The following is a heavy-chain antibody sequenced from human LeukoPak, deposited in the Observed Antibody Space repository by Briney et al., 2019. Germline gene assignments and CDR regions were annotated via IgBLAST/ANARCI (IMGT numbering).Heavy chain of an antibody. Sequence: GGSLRLSCAASGFTFDDYAMHWVRQAPGKGLEWVSGISWNSGSIGYADSVKGRFTISRDNAKNSLYLQMNSLRAEDMALYYCAKGGGGYSYYHYMDVWGKGTTVTVSS. V-gene: IGHV3-9*03. J-gene: IGHJ6*03. CDR1: GFTFDDYA. CDR2: ISWNSGSI. CDR3: AKGGGGYSYYHYMDV. D-gene: IGHD3-10*01.